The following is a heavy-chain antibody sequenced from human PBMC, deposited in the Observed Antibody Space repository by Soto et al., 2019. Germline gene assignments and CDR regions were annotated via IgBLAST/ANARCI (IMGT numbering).Heavy chain of an antibody. D-gene: IGHD3-16*02. CDR3: ASERRGYDYVWGSYRGAFDI. Sequence: GGSLRLSCAASGFTFSSYWMHWVRQAPGKGLVWVSRINSDGSSTSYADSVKGRFTISRDNAKNTLYLQMNSLRAEDTAVYYCASERRGYDYVWGSYRGAFDIWGQGTMVTVSS. V-gene: IGHV3-74*01. J-gene: IGHJ3*02. CDR2: INSDGSST. CDR1: GFTFSSYW.